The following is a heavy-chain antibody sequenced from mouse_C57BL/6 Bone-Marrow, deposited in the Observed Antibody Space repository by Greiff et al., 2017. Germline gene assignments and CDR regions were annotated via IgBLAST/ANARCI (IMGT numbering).Heavy chain of an antibody. V-gene: IGHV14-4*01. J-gene: IGHJ3*01. D-gene: IGHD1-1*01. CDR1: GFNIKDDY. CDR2: IDPENGDT. CDR3: TVLLRSY. Sequence: EVQLHESGAELVRPGASVKLSCTASGFNIKDDYMHWVKQRPEQGLEWIGWIDPENGDTEYASKFQGKATITADTSSNTAYLQLSSLTSEDTAVYYCTVLLRSYWGQGTLVTVSA.